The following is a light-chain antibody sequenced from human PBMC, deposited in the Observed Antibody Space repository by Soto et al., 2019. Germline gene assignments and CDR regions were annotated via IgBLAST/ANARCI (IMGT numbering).Light chain of an antibody. J-gene: IGKJ2*02. CDR1: QSVTSNY. CDR3: QQYGGSPPST. V-gene: IGKV3-20*01. CDR2: DAS. Sequence: ESVLTQSPDTLSLSPGERATLSCRASQSVTSNYLAWYQQKPGQAPRLLISDASRRATGIPDRFSGGGSGTDLTLTISRLEPEDFAVYHCQQYGGSPPSTFGQGTRLEIK.